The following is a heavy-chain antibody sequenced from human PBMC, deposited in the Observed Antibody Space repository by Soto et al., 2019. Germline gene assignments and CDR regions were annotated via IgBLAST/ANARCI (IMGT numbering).Heavy chain of an antibody. CDR2: ITSDTKTI. CDR1: GFTFSVDS. CDR3: ARSVEGHFDY. V-gene: IGHV3-48*02. Sequence: EVQLVESGGDLVQRGGSLRLSCVASGFTFSVDSMNWVRQAPGKGLEWFSYITSDTKTIKYADSVKGRFTLSRDNAKNSVYLQMNSLRDEDTAVYYCARSVEGHFDYWGQGTVVTVSS. J-gene: IGHJ4*02. D-gene: IGHD6-19*01.